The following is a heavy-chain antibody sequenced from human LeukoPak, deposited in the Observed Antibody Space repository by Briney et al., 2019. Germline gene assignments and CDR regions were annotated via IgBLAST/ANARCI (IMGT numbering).Heavy chain of an antibody. CDR2: ISSSSSYI. Sequence: GGSLRLSCAASGFTFSSYSMNWVRQAPGKGLEWVSSISSSSSYIYYADSVKGRFTISRDNAKNSLYLQMNSLRAEDTAVYYCARGIAAASTIDYWGQGTLVTVSS. CDR3: ARGIAAASTIDY. D-gene: IGHD6-13*01. CDR1: GFTFSSYS. V-gene: IGHV3-21*01. J-gene: IGHJ4*02.